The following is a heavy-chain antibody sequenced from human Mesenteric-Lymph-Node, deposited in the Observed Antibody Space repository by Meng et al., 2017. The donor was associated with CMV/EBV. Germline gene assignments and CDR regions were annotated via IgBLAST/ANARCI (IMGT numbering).Heavy chain of an antibody. CDR1: GFTFSSYA. D-gene: IGHD2-21*01. V-gene: IGHV3-30*02. CDR2: IRYDGTTK. CDR3: AKVAIVDTALGDV. Sequence: GESLKISCAASGFTFSSYAMHWVRQAPGKGLEWVAFIRYDGTTKYYADSVKGRFTISRDNSNKTLYLQMNSLRAEDTAVYYCAKVAIVDTALGDVWGQGTTVTVSS. J-gene: IGHJ6*02.